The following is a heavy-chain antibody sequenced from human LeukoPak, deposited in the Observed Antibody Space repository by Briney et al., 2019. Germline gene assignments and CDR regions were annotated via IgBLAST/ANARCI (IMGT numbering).Heavy chain of an antibody. CDR2: IYGGGST. J-gene: IGHJ4*02. CDR3: SRARTNGYNYIYYFDY. D-gene: IGHD5-24*01. CDR1: GFTDTSNY. V-gene: IGHV3-53*01. Sequence: GGSLRLSCAASGFTDTSNYMSWVRQAPGKGLEWVSVIYGGGSTYYADSVKGRFTISRDNSKNTLYLQMNSLRAEDTAVYYCSRARTNGYNYIYYFDYWGQGTLVTVSS.